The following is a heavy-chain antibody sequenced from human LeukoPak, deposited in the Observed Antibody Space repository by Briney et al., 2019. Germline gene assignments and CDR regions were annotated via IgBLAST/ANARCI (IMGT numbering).Heavy chain of an antibody. Sequence: SETLSPTCTVSGGSISSYYWSWIRQPAGKGLEWIGRIDTSGNTNYKPSLKSRVTMSVDTSKNQFSLKLSSVTAADTAVYYCAAWRRRIEYPFDYWGQGTLVTVSS. CDR2: IDTSGNT. V-gene: IGHV4-4*07. D-gene: IGHD2-2*01. CDR1: GGSISSYY. CDR3: AAWRRRIEYPFDY. J-gene: IGHJ4*02.